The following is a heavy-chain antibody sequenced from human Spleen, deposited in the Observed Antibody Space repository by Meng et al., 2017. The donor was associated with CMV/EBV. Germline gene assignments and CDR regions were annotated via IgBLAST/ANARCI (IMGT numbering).Heavy chain of an antibody. CDR1: GFTFSDYY. CDR2: ISFDGKDK. D-gene: IGHD3-3*01. CDR3: AKDLVHYDFWSGYPTDY. J-gene: IGHJ4*02. Sequence: GESLKISCAASGFTFSDYYMNWVRQAPGKGLEWVAFISFDGKDKFYAGSVKGRFTISRDNSKNRLYLQMDSLRSDDSAVYYCAKDLVHYDFWSGYPTDYWGQGTLVTVSS. V-gene: IGHV3-30*13.